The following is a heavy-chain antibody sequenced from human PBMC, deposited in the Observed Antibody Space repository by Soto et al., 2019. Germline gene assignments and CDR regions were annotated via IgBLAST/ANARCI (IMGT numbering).Heavy chain of an antibody. CDR3: ARWSYLDY. V-gene: IGHV3-23*01. J-gene: IGHJ4*02. Sequence: GGSLRLSCAASGFSFGSYALSWVRQAPGKGLEWVSTISGSDGKTFYADSVKGRFSISRDTSQSTLYLQMNSLRADDTAMYYCARWSYLDYWGQGTRVTAPQ. D-gene: IGHD3-3*01. CDR2: ISGSDGKT. CDR1: GFSFGSYA.